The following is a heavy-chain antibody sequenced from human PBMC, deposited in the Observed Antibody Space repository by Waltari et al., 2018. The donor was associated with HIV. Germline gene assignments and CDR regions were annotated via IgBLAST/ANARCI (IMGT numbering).Heavy chain of an antibody. Sequence: QLLQSGDETRKTGASVKISCKASGYDFASLGITWGRRDPGVGLEWVGWIVAYDGNSDVDRKFKDRVSLTTDSSTTTAFLEVRSLKLDDTAIYYCARGGGSWIQETHYYKAFDVWGHGTTVIVSS. D-gene: IGHD5-18*01. CDR1: GYDFASLG. J-gene: IGHJ6*01. CDR3: ARGGGSWIQETHYYKAFDV. CDR2: IVAYDGNS. V-gene: IGHV1-18*01.